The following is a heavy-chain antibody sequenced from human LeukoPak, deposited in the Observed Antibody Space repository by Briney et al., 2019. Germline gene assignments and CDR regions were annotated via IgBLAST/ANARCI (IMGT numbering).Heavy chain of an antibody. J-gene: IGHJ4*02. V-gene: IGHV3-33*01. CDR2: VWHDGSNR. Sequence: GGSLRLSCTAPGFTFSSYAIHWIRQAPGKGVEWVALVWHDGSNRYYADSVKGRFTNSRDNSKNTVYLQMDSLRAEDTAVYYCARELFGSGSCPDYWGQGTLVTVSS. CDR1: GFTFSSYA. D-gene: IGHD3-10*01. CDR3: ARELFGSGSCPDY.